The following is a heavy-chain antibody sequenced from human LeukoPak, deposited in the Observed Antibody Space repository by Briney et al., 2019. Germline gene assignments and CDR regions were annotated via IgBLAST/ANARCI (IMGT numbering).Heavy chain of an antibody. J-gene: IGHJ1*01. CDR1: GGSFSGYY. Sequence: SETLSLTCAVYGGSFSGYYWSWIRQPPGKGLEWIGEIDHSGSTNYNPSLKSRVTISVDTSKNQFSLKLSSVTAADTAVYYCASGYSAEYFQHWGQGTLATVSS. CDR2: IDHSGST. CDR3: ASGYSAEYFQH. V-gene: IGHV4-34*01. D-gene: IGHD2-15*01.